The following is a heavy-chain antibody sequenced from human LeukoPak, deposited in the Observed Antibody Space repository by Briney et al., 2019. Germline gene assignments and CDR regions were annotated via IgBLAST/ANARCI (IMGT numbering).Heavy chain of an antibody. CDR3: ARDIRTRYDSSGYSFYY. CDR2: INPNSGGT. V-gene: IGHV1-2*02. CDR1: GYTFTGYY. J-gene: IGHJ4*02. Sequence: ASVKLSCKSSGYTFTGYYMHWVRQAPGQGLELMGWINPNSGGTNYAQKFQGRVTMTRYTSISTAYMYLSRLRSDDTAVYYCARDIRTRYDSSGYSFYYWGQGTLVTVSS. D-gene: IGHD3-22*01.